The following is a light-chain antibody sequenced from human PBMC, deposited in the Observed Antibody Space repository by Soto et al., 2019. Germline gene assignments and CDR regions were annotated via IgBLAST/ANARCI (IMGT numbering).Light chain of an antibody. CDR3: QTYNSAPFT. CDR1: QGISNY. V-gene: IGKV1-27*01. Sequence: DIQMTQSPSSLSASVGDRVTITCRASQGISNYLAWYQQKPGKVPKLLSYAASTLQSGVPSRFSGSGSGTDFTLTISSLQPEDVATYYCQTYNSAPFTFGGGTKVEIK. J-gene: IGKJ4*01. CDR2: AAS.